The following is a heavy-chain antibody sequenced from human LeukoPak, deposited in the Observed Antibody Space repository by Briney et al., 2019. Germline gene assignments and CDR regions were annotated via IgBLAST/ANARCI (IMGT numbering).Heavy chain of an antibody. V-gene: IGHV3-30*18. CDR2: ISYDGSNK. CDR3: AKEYCSNSVCHSLDY. CDR1: GFTFSSSG. J-gene: IGHJ4*02. Sequence: ERSLRLSCAASGFTFSSSGMHWVSQAPGKGLEWVAVISYDGSNKYYADSVKGRFTFSRDNSKNTLYLQMNSLRAEDTAVYYCAKEYCSNSVCHSLDYWGQGALVTVSS. D-gene: IGHD2-8*01.